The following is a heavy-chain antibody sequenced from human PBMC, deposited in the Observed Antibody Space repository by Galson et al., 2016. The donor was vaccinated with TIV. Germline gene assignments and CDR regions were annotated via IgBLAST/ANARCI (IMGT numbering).Heavy chain of an antibody. CDR1: GYTFTHYI. D-gene: IGHD2-2*03. CDR2: INPHSGGT. V-gene: IGHV1-2*05. Sequence: SVKVSCKASGYTFTHYIVHWVRQAPGQGLEWMGRINPHSGGTDYAPKFQGRVTMTRDTSISTAYMDLSGLKSDDTVVYYCARGRGLGDCDSTSCYGYYGFDVWGQGTTCTVSS. CDR3: ARGRGLGDCDSTSCYGYYGFDV. J-gene: IGHJ6*02.